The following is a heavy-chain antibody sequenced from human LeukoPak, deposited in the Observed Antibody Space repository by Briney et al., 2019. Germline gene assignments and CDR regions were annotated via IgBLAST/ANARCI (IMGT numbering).Heavy chain of an antibody. V-gene: IGHV3-30*04. CDR2: ISYDGSNK. CDR1: GFPFSSYA. J-gene: IGHJ4*02. D-gene: IGHD6-19*01. Sequence: QPGGSLRLSCAASGFPFSSYAMHWVRQAPGKGLEGVAVISYDGSNKYYADSVKGRFTISRDNSKNTLYLQMNSLRAEDTAVYYCARDRTSISGGYSALFDYWGQGTLVTVSS. CDR3: ARDRTSISGGYSALFDY.